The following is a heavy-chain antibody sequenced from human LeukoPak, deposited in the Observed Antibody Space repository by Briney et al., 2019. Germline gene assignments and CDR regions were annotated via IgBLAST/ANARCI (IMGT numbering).Heavy chain of an antibody. D-gene: IGHD3-22*01. Sequence: PGGSLRLSCAPSGVTVSSSYMSWVRQAPGKGLEWVSLIYSADNTHYADSVKGRFSISRDNSKNTLYLQMNSLRAEDTAVYYCARDTLGADDINAYYHGYWGQGTLVTVSS. CDR3: ARDTLGADDINAYYHGY. CDR2: IYSADNT. J-gene: IGHJ4*02. CDR1: GVTVSSSY. V-gene: IGHV3-53*01.